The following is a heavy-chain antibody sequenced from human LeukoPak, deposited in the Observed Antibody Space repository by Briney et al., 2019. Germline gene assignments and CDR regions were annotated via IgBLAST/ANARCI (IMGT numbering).Heavy chain of an antibody. CDR1: GFTFTSNG. Sequence: GGSLRLSCAASGFTFTSNGLHWVRQAPGKGLEWVAIIWYDGSNKYYADSVKGRFTISKDDSKSTLYLQMNSLRAEDTAVYYCARAGVGTYGMDVWGQGTTVTVS. CDR2: IWYDGSNK. D-gene: IGHD3-3*01. CDR3: ARAGVGTYGMDV. V-gene: IGHV3-33*01. J-gene: IGHJ6*02.